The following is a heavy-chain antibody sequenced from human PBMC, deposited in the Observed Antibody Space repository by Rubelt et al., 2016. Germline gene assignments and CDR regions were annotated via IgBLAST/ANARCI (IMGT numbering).Heavy chain of an antibody. CDR1: GGSISSSSYY. Sequence: QLQLQESGPGLVKPSETLSLTCTVSGGSISSSSYYWGWIRQPPGKGLEWIGSIYYSGSTYYNPSPKSRVTISVDTSKNQFSLKLSSVTAADTAVYYCARDRAGARFDYWGQGTLVTVSS. J-gene: IGHJ4*02. V-gene: IGHV4-39*07. CDR2: IYYSGST. CDR3: ARDRAGARFDY. D-gene: IGHD6-19*01.